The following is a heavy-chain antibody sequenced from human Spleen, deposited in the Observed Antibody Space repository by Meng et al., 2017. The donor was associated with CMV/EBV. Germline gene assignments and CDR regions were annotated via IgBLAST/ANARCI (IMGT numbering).Heavy chain of an antibody. CDR3: ARGSSWLLFNY. CDR1: GGSINSGDYY. Sequence: TWTVSGGSINSGDYYWSWIRQPPGKGLEWIGYIYYGGSTYYNPSFKSRVTISVDTSKNQFSLKLNSVTAADTAVYFCARGSSWLLFNYWGQGTLVTVSS. J-gene: IGHJ4*02. V-gene: IGHV4-30-4*08. CDR2: IYYGGST. D-gene: IGHD6-13*01.